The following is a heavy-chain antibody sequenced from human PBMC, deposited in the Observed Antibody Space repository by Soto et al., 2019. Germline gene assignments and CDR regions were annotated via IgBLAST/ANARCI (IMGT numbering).Heavy chain of an antibody. CDR1: GFTFSSYS. V-gene: IGHV3-48*02. J-gene: IGHJ6*02. CDR2: ISSSSSTI. CDR3: ARDGGGDYVKDYYYGMDV. Sequence: PGGSLRLSCAASGFTFSSYSMNWVRQAPGKGLEWVSYISSSSSTIYYADSVKGRFTISRDNAKNSLYLQMNSLRDEDTAVYYWARDGGGDYVKDYYYGMDVWGQGTTVTVSS. D-gene: IGHD4-17*01.